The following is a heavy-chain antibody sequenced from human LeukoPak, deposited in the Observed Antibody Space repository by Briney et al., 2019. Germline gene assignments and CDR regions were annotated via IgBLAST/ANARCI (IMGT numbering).Heavy chain of an antibody. CDR1: GFTFSSYS. V-gene: IGHV3-21*01. CDR2: ISSSSSYI. CDR3: ALLLSGYSYGWDDFDY. Sequence: PGGSLRLSCAASGFTFSSYSMNWVRQAPGKGLEWVSSISSSSSYIYYADSVKGRFTISRDNAKNSLYLQMNSLRAEDTAVYYCALLLSGYSYGWDDFDYWGQGTLVTVSS. J-gene: IGHJ4*02. D-gene: IGHD5-18*01.